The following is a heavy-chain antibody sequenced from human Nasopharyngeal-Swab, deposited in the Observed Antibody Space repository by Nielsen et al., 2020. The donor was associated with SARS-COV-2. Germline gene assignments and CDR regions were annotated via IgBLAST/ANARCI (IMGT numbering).Heavy chain of an antibody. D-gene: IGHD3-22*01. J-gene: IGHJ3*02. Sequence: GESLKISCAASGFTFSSYWMSWVRQAPGKGLEWVSYISSSGSTIYYADSVKGRFTISRDNAKNSLYLQMNSLRAEDTAVYYCAREGENDSSGYFSDAFDIWGQGTMGTVSS. V-gene: IGHV3-48*04. CDR2: ISSSGSTI. CDR3: AREGENDSSGYFSDAFDI. CDR1: GFTFSSYW.